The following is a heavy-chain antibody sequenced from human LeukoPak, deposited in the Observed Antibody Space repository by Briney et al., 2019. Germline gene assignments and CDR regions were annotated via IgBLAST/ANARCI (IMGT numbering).Heavy chain of an antibody. D-gene: IGHD1-26*01. CDR2: IYHSGST. J-gene: IGHJ5*02. CDR1: GGSISSSNW. CDR3: ARDPYHPGGWFDP. Sequence: SETLSLTCAVSGGSISSSNWWSWVRQPPGKGLEWIGEIYHSGSTYYNPSLKSRVTISVDRSKNQFSLKLSSVTAADTAVYYCARDPYHPGGWFDPWGQGTLVTVSS. V-gene: IGHV4-4*02.